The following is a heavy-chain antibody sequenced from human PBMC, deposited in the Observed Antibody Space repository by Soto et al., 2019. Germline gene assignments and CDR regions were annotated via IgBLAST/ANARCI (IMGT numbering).Heavy chain of an antibody. CDR2: IYYSGST. D-gene: IGHD2-2*01. CDR1: GGSVSSGSYY. V-gene: IGHV4-61*01. CDR3: ARDSRYCSSTSCHYYYYYGMDV. J-gene: IGHJ6*02. Sequence: SETLSLTCTVSGGSVSSGSYYWSWIRQPPGKGLEWIGYIYYSGSTNYNPSLKSRVTISVDTSKNQFSLKLSSVTAADTAVYYCARDSRYCSSTSCHYYYYYGMDVWGQGTTVTV.